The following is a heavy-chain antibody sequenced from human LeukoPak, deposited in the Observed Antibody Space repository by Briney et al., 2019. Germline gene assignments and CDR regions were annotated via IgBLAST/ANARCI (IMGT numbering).Heavy chain of an antibody. Sequence: SETLSLTCTVPGGSISSSTYNWGWIRQPPGKGLEWIGSIYNSGSTFYNPSLKSRATISIDTSKNQFSLKLSSVTAADTAIYYCASQPYYESSGYYFYWGQGTLVTVSS. V-gene: IGHV4-39*01. D-gene: IGHD3-22*01. CDR2: IYNSGST. J-gene: IGHJ4*02. CDR3: ASQPYYESSGYYFY. CDR1: GGSISSSTYN.